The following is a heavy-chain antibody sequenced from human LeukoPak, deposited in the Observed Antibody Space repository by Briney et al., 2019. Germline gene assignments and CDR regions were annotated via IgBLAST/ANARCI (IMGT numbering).Heavy chain of an antibody. CDR1: GGTFSSYA. D-gene: IGHD4-23*01. CDR3: ARDTVVSPRRWFDP. Sequence: SVKVSCKASGGTFSSYAISWVRKAPGQGLEWMGGIIPTFGTANYAQKFQGRVTITADESTSTAYVELSSLRSEDTAVYYCARDTVVSPRRWFDPWGQGTLVTVSS. CDR2: IIPTFGTA. J-gene: IGHJ5*02. V-gene: IGHV1-69*13.